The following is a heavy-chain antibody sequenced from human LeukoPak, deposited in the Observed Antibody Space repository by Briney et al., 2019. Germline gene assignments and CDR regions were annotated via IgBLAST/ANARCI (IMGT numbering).Heavy chain of an antibody. Sequence: PGGSLRLSCAASGFTFSSYSMNWVRQAPGKGLEWVSYISSSSTIYYADSVKGRFTISRDNAKNSLYLQMNSLRAEDTAVYYCASGPGWWFDYWGQGTLVTVSS. CDR3: ASGPGWWFDY. V-gene: IGHV3-48*01. CDR1: GFTFSSYS. D-gene: IGHD2-15*01. J-gene: IGHJ4*02. CDR2: ISSSSTI.